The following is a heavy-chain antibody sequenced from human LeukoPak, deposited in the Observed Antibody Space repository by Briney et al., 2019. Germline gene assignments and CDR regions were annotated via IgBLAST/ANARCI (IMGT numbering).Heavy chain of an antibody. D-gene: IGHD3-22*01. J-gene: IGHJ4*02. CDR3: AKAPLPGDYYDSSGYSY. CDR2: ISGSGGST. CDR1: GGSISSGSCY. Sequence: ASETLSLTCTVSGGSISSGSCYWSWVRQAPGKGLEWVSAISGSGGSTYYADSVKGRFTISRDNSKNTLYLQMNSLRAEDTAVYYCAKAPLPGDYYDSSGYSYWGQGTLVTVSS. V-gene: IGHV3-23*01.